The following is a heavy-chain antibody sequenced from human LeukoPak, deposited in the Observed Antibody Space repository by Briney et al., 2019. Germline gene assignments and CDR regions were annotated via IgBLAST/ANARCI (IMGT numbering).Heavy chain of an antibody. D-gene: IGHD3-22*01. J-gene: IGHJ4*02. CDR2: IYYSGST. Sequence: SETLSLTCTVSGGSISSSSYYWGWIRQPPGKGLEWIGSIYYSGSTYYNPSLKSRVTISVDTSKNQFSLKLSSVTAADTAVYYCARAYYYDSSGYQPFDYWGQGTLVTVSS. V-gene: IGHV4-39*01. CDR3: ARAYYYDSSGYQPFDY. CDR1: GGSISSSSYY.